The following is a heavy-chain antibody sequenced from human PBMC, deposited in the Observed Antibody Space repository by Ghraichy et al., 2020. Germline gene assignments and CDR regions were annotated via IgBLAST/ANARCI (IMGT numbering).Heavy chain of an antibody. CDR3: ARGEKQWLVRNSALYYYYGMDV. Sequence: SGPTLVKPTETLTLTCTVSGFSLSNARMGVSWIRQPPGKALEWLAHIFSNDEKSYSTSLKSRLTISKDTSKSQVVLTMTNMDPVDTATYYCARGEKQWLVRNSALYYYYGMDVWGQGTTVTVSS. D-gene: IGHD6-19*01. J-gene: IGHJ6*02. CDR2: IFSNDEK. CDR1: GFSLSNARMG. V-gene: IGHV2-26*01.